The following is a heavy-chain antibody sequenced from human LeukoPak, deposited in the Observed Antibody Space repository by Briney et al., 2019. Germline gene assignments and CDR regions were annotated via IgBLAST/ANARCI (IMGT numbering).Heavy chain of an antibody. D-gene: IGHD3-10*01. V-gene: IGHV3-23*01. CDR2: ISGDTFYT. CDR3: ARQWDYDSGSSVANWFDP. J-gene: IGHJ5*02. Sequence: GGSLRLPCVASGFTFSSYAMSWVRQAPGKGLEWVSAISGDTFYTYYTDSVQGRCTISRDNSKNTLYLQMNSLRAEDTAVYYCARQWDYDSGSSVANWFDPWGQGTLVTVSS. CDR1: GFTFSSYA.